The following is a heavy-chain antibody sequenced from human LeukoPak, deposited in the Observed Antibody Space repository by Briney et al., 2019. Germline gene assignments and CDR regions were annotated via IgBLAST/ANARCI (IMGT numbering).Heavy chain of an antibody. CDR2: ISSSSSTI. CDR1: GFTFSSYN. D-gene: IGHD4-11*01. Sequence: GGSLRLSCAASGFTFSSYNMNWVRQAPGKGLEWVSYISSSSSTIYYADSVKGRFTISRDNAKNSLSLQMNSLRAEDTAVYYCARDLGHFHDYMNAFDYWGQGTLVTVSS. V-gene: IGHV3-48*01. CDR3: ARDLGHFHDYMNAFDY. J-gene: IGHJ4*02.